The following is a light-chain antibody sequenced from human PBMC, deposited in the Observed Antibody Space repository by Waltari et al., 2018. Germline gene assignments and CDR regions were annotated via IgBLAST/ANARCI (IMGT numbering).Light chain of an antibody. CDR2: EVS. CDR3: SSYAGSKNYV. J-gene: IGLJ1*01. V-gene: IGLV2-8*01. CDR1: SSDVGGYNS. Sequence: QSALTQPPPASGSPGQSVTISRTGTSSDVGGYNSVSRYQQHPRKAPKLMIYEVSKRPSVFPCRFSCSKSGNTASLTFAWLQAEDDADYYCSSYAGSKNYVFGTGTKVTVL.